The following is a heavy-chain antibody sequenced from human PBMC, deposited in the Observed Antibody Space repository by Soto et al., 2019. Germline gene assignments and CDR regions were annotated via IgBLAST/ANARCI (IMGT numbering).Heavy chain of an antibody. J-gene: IGHJ6*02. D-gene: IGHD3-3*01. Sequence: LGGSLKISCKGSGYSFTSYWIGWVRQMPGKGLEWMGIIYPGDSDTRYSPSFQGQVTISADKSISTAYRQWSSLKASDTAMYYCARPGITIFGVVTADGMDVWGQGTTVTVSS. CDR3: ARPGITIFGVVTADGMDV. CDR2: IYPGDSDT. V-gene: IGHV5-51*01. CDR1: GYSFTSYW.